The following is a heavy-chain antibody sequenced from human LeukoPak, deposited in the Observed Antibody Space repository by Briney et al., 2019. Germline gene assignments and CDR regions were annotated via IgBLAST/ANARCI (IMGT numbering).Heavy chain of an antibody. CDR1: GGSFSGYY. Sequence: SETLSLTCAVYGGSFSGYYWRWIRQPPGKGLEWIGEINHSGSTNYNPSLKSRVTISVDTSKNQFSMKLSSVTAPDTAVYYCASRHRYNSGWYQVGGVFDYWGQGTLVTVSS. CDR3: ASRHRYNSGWYQVGGVFDY. V-gene: IGHV4-34*01. CDR2: INHSGST. D-gene: IGHD6-19*01. J-gene: IGHJ4*02.